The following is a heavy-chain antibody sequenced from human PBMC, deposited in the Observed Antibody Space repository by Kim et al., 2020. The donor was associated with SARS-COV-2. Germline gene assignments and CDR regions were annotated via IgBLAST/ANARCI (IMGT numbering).Heavy chain of an antibody. D-gene: IGHD3-16*01. Sequence: ASVKVSCKASGYTFASYAMHWVRQAPGQRPEWMGWINAGDSNTKYSQKFQGRVTITRDTSASTTYMELRSLRSEDTAVYFCARGGRLSRALFDYWGQGTLVTVSS. CDR3: ARGGRLSRALFDY. J-gene: IGHJ4*02. CDR1: GYTFASYA. V-gene: IGHV1-3*01. CDR2: INAGDSNT.